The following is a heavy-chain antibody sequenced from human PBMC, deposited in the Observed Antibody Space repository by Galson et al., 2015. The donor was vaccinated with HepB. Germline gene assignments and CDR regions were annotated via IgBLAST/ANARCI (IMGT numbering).Heavy chain of an antibody. D-gene: IGHD5-18*01. V-gene: IGHV3-23*01. CDR2: ISGSGGST. Sequence: SLRLSCAASGFTFSSYAMSWVRQAPGKGLEWVSAISGSGGSTYYADSVKGRFTISRDNSKNTLYLQMNSLRAEDTAVYYCTKPRKYLSRAMALYGMDVWGQGTTVTVSS. J-gene: IGHJ6*02. CDR3: TKPRKYLSRAMALYGMDV. CDR1: GFTFSSYA.